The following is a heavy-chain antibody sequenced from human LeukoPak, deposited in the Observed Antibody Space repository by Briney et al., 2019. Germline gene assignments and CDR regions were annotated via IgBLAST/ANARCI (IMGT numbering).Heavy chain of an antibody. D-gene: IGHD3-3*01. CDR2: ISSSTTTM. J-gene: IGHJ4*02. V-gene: IGHV3-48*01. Sequence: PGGSLRLSCAACGFSFSSYSMNWVRQAPGKGPEWVSYISSSTTTMYYADSVKGRFTISRDNAKNSLYLQMNSLRAEDTAVFYCVRTPYDFWSASYSYYFDYWGQGTLVTVSS. CDR1: GFSFSSYS. CDR3: VRTPYDFWSASYSYYFDY.